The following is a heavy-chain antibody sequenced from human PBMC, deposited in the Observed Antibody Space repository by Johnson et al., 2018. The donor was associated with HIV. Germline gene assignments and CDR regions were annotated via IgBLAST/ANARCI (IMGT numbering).Heavy chain of an antibody. J-gene: IGHJ3*02. V-gene: IGHV3-30-3*01. Sequence: QVQLVESGGGVVQPGRSLRLSCIASGFTFSSYTMHWVRQAPGKGLEWVAVISYDGSNKYYADSVKGRFTISRDNSKNTLYLQVKSLRAEDTAVYYCARDTEYSSNWYAFDIWGQGTMVTFSS. CDR1: GFTFSSYT. CDR3: ARDTEYSSNWYAFDI. CDR2: ISYDGSNK. D-gene: IGHD6-13*01.